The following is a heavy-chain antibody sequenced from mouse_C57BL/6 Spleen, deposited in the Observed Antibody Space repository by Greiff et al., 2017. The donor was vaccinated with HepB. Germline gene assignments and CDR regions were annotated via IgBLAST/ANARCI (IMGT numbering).Heavy chain of an antibody. CDR3: ARQIYYDYQGFAY. D-gene: IGHD2-4*01. Sequence: VQLQQSGAELVKPGASVKISCKASGYAFSSYWMNWVKQRPGKGLEWIGQIYPGDGDTNYNGKFKGKATLTADKSSSTAYMQLSSLTSEDSAVYFCARQIYYDYQGFAYWGQGTLVTVSA. CDR2: IYPGDGDT. V-gene: IGHV1-80*01. J-gene: IGHJ3*01. CDR1: GYAFSSYW.